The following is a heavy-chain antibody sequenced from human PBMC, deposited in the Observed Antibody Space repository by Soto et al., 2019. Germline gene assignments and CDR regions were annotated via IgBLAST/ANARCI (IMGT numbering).Heavy chain of an antibody. Sequence: EVQLVESGGGLVQPGGSLRLSCAGSGFTFSGYWMHWVRQAPGKGPVWVSRLNPNETFTTNADSVKGRFTISRDNAKNTVYLQMSSRRADDTAVYSCARGGTSMTYWGLFYNWGQGTLVTVSS. CDR3: ARGGTSMTYWGLFYN. V-gene: IGHV3-74*01. D-gene: IGHD7-27*01. CDR1: GFTFSGYW. J-gene: IGHJ4*02. CDR2: LNPNETFT.